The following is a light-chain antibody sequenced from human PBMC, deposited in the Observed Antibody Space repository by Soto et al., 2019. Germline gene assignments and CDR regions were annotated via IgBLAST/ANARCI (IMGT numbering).Light chain of an antibody. V-gene: IGLV2-8*01. CDR3: TPYEGSNNFVV. CDR2: EVS. J-gene: IGLJ2*01. CDR1: SSDVGGYNY. Sequence: QSALTQPPSASGSPGQSVTISCTGTSSDVGGYNYVSWYQQHPGKAPKLMIYEVSKRPSGVPDRFSGSKSGNTASLTVSGLQDEDEADYYCTPYEGSNNFVVFGGGTKVTVL.